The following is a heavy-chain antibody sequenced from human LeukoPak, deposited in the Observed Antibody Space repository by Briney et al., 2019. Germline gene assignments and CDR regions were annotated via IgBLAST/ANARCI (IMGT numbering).Heavy chain of an antibody. J-gene: IGHJ4*02. D-gene: IGHD4-23*01. CDR3: AREVTPYY. CDR2: IKQDGSEK. CDR1: GGSFSGYY. V-gene: IGHV3-7*01. Sequence: ETLSLTCAVYGGSFSGYYWSWVRQPPGKGLEWVANIKQDGSEKYYVDSVKGRFTISRDNAKNSLFLQMNSLRAEDTAVYYCAREVTPYYWGQGTLVTVSS.